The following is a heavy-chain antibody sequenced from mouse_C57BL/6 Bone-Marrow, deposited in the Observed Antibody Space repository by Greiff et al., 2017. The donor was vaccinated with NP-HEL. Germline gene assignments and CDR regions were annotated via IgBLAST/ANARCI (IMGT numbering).Heavy chain of an antibody. V-gene: IGHV3-6*01. CDR3: ARVGLYSNYNFDY. CDR1: GYSITSGYY. D-gene: IGHD2-5*01. J-gene: IGHJ2*01. CDR2: ISYDGSN. Sequence: EVQLVESGPGLVKPSQSLSLPCSVTGYSITSGYYWNWIRQFPGNKLEWMGYISYDGSNNYNPSLKNRISITRDTSKNQFFLKLNSVTTEDTTTYYCARVGLYSNYNFDYWGQGTTLTVAS.